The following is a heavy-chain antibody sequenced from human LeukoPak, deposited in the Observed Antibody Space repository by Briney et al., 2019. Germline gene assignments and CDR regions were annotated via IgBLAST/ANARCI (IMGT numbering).Heavy chain of an antibody. CDR2: INPNSGGT. V-gene: IGHV1-2*02. J-gene: IGHJ4*02. CDR3: ASQARGYSYGLFDY. Sequence: ASVKVSCKASGYTFTGYHMHWVRQAPGQGLEWMGWINPNSGGTNYAQKFQGRVTMTRDTSISTAYMELSRLRSDDTAVYYCASQARGYSYGLFDYWGQGTLVTVSS. D-gene: IGHD5-18*01. CDR1: GYTFTGYH.